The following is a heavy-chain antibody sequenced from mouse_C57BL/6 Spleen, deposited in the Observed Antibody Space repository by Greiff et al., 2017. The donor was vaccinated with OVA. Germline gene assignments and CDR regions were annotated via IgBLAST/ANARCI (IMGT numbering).Heavy chain of an antibody. Sequence: EVQLVESEGGLVQPGSSMKLSCTASGFTFSDYYMAWVRQVPEKGLEWVANINYDGSSTYYLDSLKSRFIISRDNAKNILYLQMSSLKSEDTATYYCARGGSGTFYFDYWGQGTTLTVSS. CDR1: GFTFSDYY. CDR3: ARGGSGTFYFDY. V-gene: IGHV5-16*01. J-gene: IGHJ2*01. CDR2: INYDGSST. D-gene: IGHD4-1*01.